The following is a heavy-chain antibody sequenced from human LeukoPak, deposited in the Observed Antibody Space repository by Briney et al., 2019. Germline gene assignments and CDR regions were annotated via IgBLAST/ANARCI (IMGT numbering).Heavy chain of an antibody. Sequence: PGGSLRLSCVASRFTFSTSWMTWVRQAPGKGLEFVAGIKYGGTMESYGDSVNGRFTISRDNAKNSLYLQMNSLRVDDTAVYYCARDLNWPGPWGQGTLVTVSS. CDR1: RFTFSTSW. V-gene: IGHV3-7*03. CDR2: IKYGGTME. CDR3: ARDLNWPGP. D-gene: IGHD5-24*01. J-gene: IGHJ5*02.